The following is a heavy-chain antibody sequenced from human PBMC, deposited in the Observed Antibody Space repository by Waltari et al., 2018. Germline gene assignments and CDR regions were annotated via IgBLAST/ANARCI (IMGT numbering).Heavy chain of an antibody. CDR3: ARGKIRDALAQQFFRYYDYFLDV. J-gene: IGHJ6*03. CDR1: GGSFSGDY. CDR2: INHDGGA. D-gene: IGHD3-3*01. V-gene: IGHV4-34*01. Sequence: QVQLQQWGAGLLKPSETLSLTCGVYGGSFSGDYWTWIRQPPGKGLQWIGEINHDGGANYDPSLTNRATILIDESKKQFYLNLTSVTAADTAVYYCARGKIRDALAQQFFRYYDYFLDVWGQGTTVTVSS.